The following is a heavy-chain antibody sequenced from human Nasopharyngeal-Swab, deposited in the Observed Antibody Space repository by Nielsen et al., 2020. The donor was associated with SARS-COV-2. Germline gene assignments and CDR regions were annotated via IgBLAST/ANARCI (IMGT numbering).Heavy chain of an antibody. D-gene: IGHD5-24*01. CDR1: DGSISSSTYY. CDR2: ISTSGST. J-gene: IGHJ4*02. Sequence: SETLSLTCTVSDGSISSSTYYWAWIRQPAGKGLEWIGRISTSGSTNYDPSLKSRVTMSVDTSKNKFSLKLSSVTAADTAVYYCARAVEMAAILDYWGQGTLVTVSS. CDR3: ARAVEMAAILDY. V-gene: IGHV4-61*02.